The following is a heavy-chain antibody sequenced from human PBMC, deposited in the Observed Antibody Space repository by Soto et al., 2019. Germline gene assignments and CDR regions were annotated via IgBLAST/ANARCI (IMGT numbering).Heavy chain of an antibody. D-gene: IGHD3-22*01. CDR2: INAGNGGT. Sequence: ASVKVSCKASGYTFANYGIHWVRQAPGQRLEWMGWINAGNGGTKYSENFQGRVTITRDTSANTVYLGLSSLSSEDTASYYCARTGHSGSYDFWGQG. V-gene: IGHV1-3*01. CDR3: ARTGHSGSYDF. J-gene: IGHJ4*02. CDR1: GYTFANYG.